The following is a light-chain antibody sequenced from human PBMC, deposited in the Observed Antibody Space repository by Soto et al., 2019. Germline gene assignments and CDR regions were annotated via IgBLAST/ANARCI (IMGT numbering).Light chain of an antibody. CDR3: QQYNVWPLT. Sequence: EIVMTQSPATLSVSPGERATLSCRASQGVSGNLAWYQQKPGQTPKLLIYVASTRATGIPARFSGSGSGTEFTLTISSLQSEDFAVYYCQQYNVWPLTFGGGTKVEFK. J-gene: IGKJ4*01. V-gene: IGKV3-15*01. CDR2: VAS. CDR1: QGVSGN.